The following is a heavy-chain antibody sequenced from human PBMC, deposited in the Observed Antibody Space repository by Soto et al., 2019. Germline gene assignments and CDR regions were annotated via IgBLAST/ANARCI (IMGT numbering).Heavy chain of an antibody. CDR1: GGTFSSYA. CDR3: ATNFGSSGYYKSHFDY. Sequence: QVQLVQSGAEVKKPGSSVKVSCTASGGTFSSYAISWVRQAPGQGLEWMGGIIPIFGTANYAQKFQGRVTITADESTSTAYMELSSLRSADAAVYYCATNFGSSGYYKSHFDYWGQGTLVTVSS. CDR2: IIPIFGTA. J-gene: IGHJ4*02. V-gene: IGHV1-69*01. D-gene: IGHD3-22*01.